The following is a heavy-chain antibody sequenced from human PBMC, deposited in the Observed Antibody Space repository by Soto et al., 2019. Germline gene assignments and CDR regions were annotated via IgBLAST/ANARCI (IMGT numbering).Heavy chain of an antibody. CDR2: ISGSGGST. CDR1: GFTFSSYA. D-gene: IGHD6-19*01. J-gene: IGHJ4*02. CDR3: AKTRVAGTWLRLFDY. Sequence: EVQLLESGGGLVQPGGSLRLSCASSGFTFSSYAMSWVRQAPGKGLEWVSAISGSGGSTYYADSVKGRFTISRDNSKNRLYMQMNSRRAEDTAVYYCAKTRVAGTWLRLFDYWGQGTLVTVSS. V-gene: IGHV3-23*01.